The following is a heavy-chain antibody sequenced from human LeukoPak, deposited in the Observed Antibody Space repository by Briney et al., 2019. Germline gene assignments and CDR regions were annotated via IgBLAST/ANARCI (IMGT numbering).Heavy chain of an antibody. V-gene: IGHV3-30-3*01. CDR1: GFTFSHYA. CDR3: ARDLPPGDV. CDR2: ISYDGSNI. Sequence: QAGGSLRLSCAASGFTFSHYAMHWVRQAPGKGLEWVALISYDGSNIQYADSLKGRFTISRDNSKNTLYLQMNSLRVDDTAVYYCARDLPPGDVWGQGTTVTVSS. J-gene: IGHJ6*02.